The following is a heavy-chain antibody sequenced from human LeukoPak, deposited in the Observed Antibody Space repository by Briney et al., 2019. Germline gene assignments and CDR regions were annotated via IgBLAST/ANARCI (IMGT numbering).Heavy chain of an antibody. CDR2: IYPGDSDT. V-gene: IGHV5-51*01. CDR1: GYSLTSYW. Sequence: GESLKISCKGSGYSLTSYWIGWVRQIPGKGLEWMGIIYPGDSDTRYSPSFQGQVTISADKSISTAYLQWSSLKASDTAVYYCVRQQVVRGVINWFDPWGQGTLVTDSS. CDR3: VRQQVVRGVINWFDP. J-gene: IGHJ5*02. D-gene: IGHD3-10*01.